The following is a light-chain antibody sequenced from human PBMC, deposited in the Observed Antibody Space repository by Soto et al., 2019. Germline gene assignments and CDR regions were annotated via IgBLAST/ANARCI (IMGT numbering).Light chain of an antibody. CDR1: QSIDSW. Sequence: DIKMSQSLSTLSAFVGDRVTITCRASQSIDSWLAWYQHKPGQAPKLLIYEASSWESGVPSRFSGSGSGTQFTLTISSLEPEDFATYYCQQYSNYSLSFGQGTKVDIK. CDR3: QQYSNYSLS. V-gene: IGKV1-5*01. CDR2: EAS. J-gene: IGKJ1*01.